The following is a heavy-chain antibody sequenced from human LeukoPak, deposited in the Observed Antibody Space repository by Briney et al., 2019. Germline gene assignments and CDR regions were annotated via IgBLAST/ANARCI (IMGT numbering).Heavy chain of an antibody. V-gene: IGHV4-4*07. Sequence: PSQTLSLTCTVSGGSISGYYWTWIRQPAGKGLEWIGRVYTSGSTHYNPSLKTRLTMSVDTSKNQFSLKLSSVTAADTAVYYCARLITGTTTAFDIWGQGTMVTVSS. CDR1: GGSISGYY. CDR2: VYTSGST. D-gene: IGHD1-7*01. J-gene: IGHJ3*02. CDR3: ARLITGTTTAFDI.